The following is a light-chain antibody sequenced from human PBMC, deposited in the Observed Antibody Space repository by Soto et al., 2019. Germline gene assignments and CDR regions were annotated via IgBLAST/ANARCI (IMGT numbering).Light chain of an antibody. Sequence: DIQMTQSPSSLSASVGDRVTITCRASQSISSYLNWYQQKPGKAPKLLIYAASSLQSGVTSRFSGIGSGTDSTLTISSLQPEDFATYYCQQSYSTLWTFGQGTKVEIK. CDR1: QSISSY. CDR2: AAS. V-gene: IGKV1-39*01. J-gene: IGKJ1*01. CDR3: QQSYSTLWT.